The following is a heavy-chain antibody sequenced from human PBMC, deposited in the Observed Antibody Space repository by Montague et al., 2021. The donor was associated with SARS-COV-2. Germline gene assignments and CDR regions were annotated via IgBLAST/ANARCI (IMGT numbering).Heavy chain of an antibody. J-gene: IGHJ3*01. Sequence: SETLSLTCTVSGASINSDSYYRDWIRQPPGKGLEWIGSIDNSGSTSYISSLVSRLTISEDTPKKQFSLRLTSVTAADTAMYYCARRQDYFGAGSYIFDVWGQGIMVTVSS. V-gene: IGHV4-39*01. CDR3: ARRQDYFGAGSYIFDV. D-gene: IGHD3-10*01. CDR1: GASINSDSYY. CDR2: IDNSGST.